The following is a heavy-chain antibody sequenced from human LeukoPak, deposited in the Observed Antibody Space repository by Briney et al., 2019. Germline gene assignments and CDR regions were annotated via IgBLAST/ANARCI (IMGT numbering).Heavy chain of an antibody. CDR1: GFTFSSYG. V-gene: IGHV3-30*02. Sequence: GGSLRLSCAASGFTFSSYGMHWVRQAPGKGLEWVAFIRYDGSNKYYADSVKGRFTISRDNSKNTLYLQMNSLRAEDTAVYYCAIHHFLEWLGGPWGQGTLVTVSS. CDR2: IRYDGSNK. J-gene: IGHJ5*02. CDR3: AIHHFLEWLGGP. D-gene: IGHD3-3*01.